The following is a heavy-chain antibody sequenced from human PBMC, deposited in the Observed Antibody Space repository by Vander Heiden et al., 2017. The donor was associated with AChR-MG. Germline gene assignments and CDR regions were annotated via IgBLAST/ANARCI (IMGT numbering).Heavy chain of an antibody. J-gene: IGHJ6*01. CDR3: AKVPDFWRGGMDV. CDR1: GFTFSSYG. V-gene: IGHV3-30*02. CDR2: IRYDGSNK. Sequence: QVQLVESGGGVVQPGGSLRLSCAASGFTFSSYGLHWVRQAAGKGLEWVAFIRYDGSNKYYADSVKGRFTISRDNSKNTLYLQMNSLRAEDTAVYYCAKVPDFWRGGMDVWCQGPTVTVSS. D-gene: IGHD3-3*01.